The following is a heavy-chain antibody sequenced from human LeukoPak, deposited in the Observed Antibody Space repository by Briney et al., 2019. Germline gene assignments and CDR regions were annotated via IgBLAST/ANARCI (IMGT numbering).Heavy chain of an antibody. CDR3: ARDWSYAFDI. D-gene: IGHD2-8*02. CDR1: GFTFSSYS. CDR2: ISSSSSII. J-gene: IGHJ3*02. Sequence: PGGSLRLSCAASGFTFSSYSMNWVRQAPGKGLEWVSYISSSSSIISYADSVKGRFTISRDNAKNSLYLRMNSLRDEDTAVYYCARDWSYAFDIWGQGTMVTVSS. V-gene: IGHV3-48*02.